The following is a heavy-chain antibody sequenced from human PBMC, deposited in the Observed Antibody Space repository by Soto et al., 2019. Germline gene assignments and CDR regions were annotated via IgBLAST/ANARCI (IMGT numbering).Heavy chain of an antibody. CDR1: GGSISSSNW. D-gene: IGHD3-10*01. J-gene: IGHJ5*02. CDR2: IYHSGST. V-gene: IGHV4-4*02. CDR3: ASRGYYYGSGGWFDP. Sequence: QVQLQESGPGLVTPSGTLSLTCAVSGGSISSSNWWSWVRQPPGKGLEWIGEIYHSGSTNYNPSLKSRVTISVDKSKNQFSLKLSSVTAADTAVYYCASRGYYYGSGGWFDPWGQGTLVTVSS.